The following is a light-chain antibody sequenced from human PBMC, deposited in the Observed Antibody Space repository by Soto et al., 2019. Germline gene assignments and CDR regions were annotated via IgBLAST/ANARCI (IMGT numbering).Light chain of an antibody. CDR2: LTS. V-gene: IGKV1-39*01. CDR1: QSITNY. Sequence: DIQMTQSPSSLSASVGDRVTITCRASQSITNYLNWYQQKPGKAPKLLIYLTSRLQSGVPSRFSGGGSGTDFTLTISSLQPGDFAAYYCQQSYSTPYTFGQGTNLEI. CDR3: QQSYSTPYT. J-gene: IGKJ2*01.